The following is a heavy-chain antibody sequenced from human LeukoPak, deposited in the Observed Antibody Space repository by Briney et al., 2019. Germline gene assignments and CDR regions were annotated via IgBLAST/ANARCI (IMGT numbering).Heavy chain of an antibody. CDR1: GYTFTSYD. CDR2: MNPNSGNT. D-gene: IGHD6-19*01. CDR3: ARVGSSGWDGAEYFQH. Sequence: ASVKVSCKASGYTFTSYDINWVRQATGQGLEWMGWMNPNSGNTGYAQKFQGRVTMTRNTSISTAYMELSSLRSEDTAVYYCARVGSSGWDGAEYFQHWGQGTLVTVSS. V-gene: IGHV1-8*01. J-gene: IGHJ1*01.